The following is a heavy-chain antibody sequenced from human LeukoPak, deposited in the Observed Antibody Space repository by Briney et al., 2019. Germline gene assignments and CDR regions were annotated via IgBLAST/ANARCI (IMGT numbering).Heavy chain of an antibody. V-gene: IGHV3-30*03. D-gene: IGHD3/OR15-3a*01. CDR2: ISYDGSNK. Sequence: GGSLRLSCAASGFTFSSYGMHWVRQAPGKGLEGVAVISYDGSNKYYADSVKGRFTISRDNAKNSVYLQMNSLRAEDTAVYYCARGIGLPDAFDIWGQGTMVTVSS. J-gene: IGHJ3*02. CDR1: GFTFSSYG. CDR3: ARGIGLPDAFDI.